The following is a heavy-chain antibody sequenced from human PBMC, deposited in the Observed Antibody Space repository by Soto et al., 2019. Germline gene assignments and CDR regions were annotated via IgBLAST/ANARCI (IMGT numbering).Heavy chain of an antibody. J-gene: IGHJ4*02. CDR3: ARETGLRSSGWSYYFAF. D-gene: IGHD6-19*01. CDR1: GFTLSSDS. Sequence: EVQLVESGGGMVQPGGSLRVSCAASGFTLSSDSMHWVRQAPGKGLEWVSYISGSGGTIYYADSVKGRFTISRDNAKNSLSVQMNSLRDEDTAVYFCARETGLRSSGWSYYFAFWGQGTRVTVSS. CDR2: ISGSGGTI. V-gene: IGHV3-48*02.